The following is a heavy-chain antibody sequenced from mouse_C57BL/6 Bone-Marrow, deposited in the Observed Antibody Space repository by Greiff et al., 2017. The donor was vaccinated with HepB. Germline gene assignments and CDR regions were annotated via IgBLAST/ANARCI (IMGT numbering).Heavy chain of an antibody. CDR3: ARSVADYYGSSDDAMDY. Sequence: QVQLQQSGAELAKPGASVKLSCKASGYTFTSYWMHWVKQRPGQGLEWIGYINPSSGYTKYNQKFKDKATLTADKSSSTAYMQLSSLTYEDSAVYYGARSVADYYGSSDDAMDYWGQGTSVTVSS. V-gene: IGHV1-7*01. CDR2: INPSSGYT. CDR1: GYTFTSYW. D-gene: IGHD1-1*01. J-gene: IGHJ4*01.